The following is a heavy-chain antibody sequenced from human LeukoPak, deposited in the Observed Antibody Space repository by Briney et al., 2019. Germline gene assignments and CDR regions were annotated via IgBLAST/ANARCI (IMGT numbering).Heavy chain of an antibody. CDR2: INPNSGGT. CDR3: ARDGDTSDIAAAGWVDY. V-gene: IGHV1-18*01. CDR1: GYTFTSYG. Sequence: ASVKVSCKASGYTFTSYGISWVRQAPGQGLEWMGWINPNSGGTNYAQKLQGRVTMTTDTSTSTAYMELRSLRSDDTAVYYCARDGDTSDIAAAGWVDYWGQGTLVTVSS. J-gene: IGHJ4*02. D-gene: IGHD6-13*01.